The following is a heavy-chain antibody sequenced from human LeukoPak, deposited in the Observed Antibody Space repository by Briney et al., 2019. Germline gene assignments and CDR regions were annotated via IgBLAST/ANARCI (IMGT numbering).Heavy chain of an antibody. CDR1: GYTFTSYE. CDR2: MNPNSGNT. V-gene: IGHV1-8*01. J-gene: IGHJ6*03. CDR3: ARGRTIFGVDYYYMDV. Sequence: ASVKVSCKASGYTFTSYEINWVRQATGQGLEWMGWMNPNSGNTNYAQKLQGRVTMTTDTSTSTAYMELRSLRSDDTAVYYCARGRTIFGVDYYYMDVWGKGTTVTVSS. D-gene: IGHD3-3*01.